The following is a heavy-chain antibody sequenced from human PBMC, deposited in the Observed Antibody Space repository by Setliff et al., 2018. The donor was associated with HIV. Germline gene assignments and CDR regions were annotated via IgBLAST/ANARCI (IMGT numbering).Heavy chain of an antibody. J-gene: IGHJ4*02. CDR1: GFSLTTSGVG. Sequence: SGPTLVNPTQTLTLTCTFSGFSLTTSGVGVAWIRQPPGKALEWLATIYWTDDKHYNMSLNTRLTIAKDTSKNQVVLTMTNVDPVDTATYYCARSDSSLAVSGIIDYWGQGTLVTVSS. V-gene: IGHV2-5*01. CDR3: ARSDSSLAVSGIIDY. D-gene: IGHD6-19*01. CDR2: IYWTDDK.